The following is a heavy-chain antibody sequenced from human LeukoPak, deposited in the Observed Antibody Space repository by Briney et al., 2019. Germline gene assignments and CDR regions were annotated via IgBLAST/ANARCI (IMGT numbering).Heavy chain of an antibody. D-gene: IGHD1-26*01. J-gene: IGHJ6*02. V-gene: IGHV3-23*01. CDR2: ISGSGGST. Sequence: GGSLRLSCEASGFTFSSYAMSWVRQAPGKELEWVSAISGSGGSTYYADSVKGRFTISRDNSKNTLYLQMNSLRAEDTAVYYCAKTGDSNTYYYGMDVWGQGTTVTVSS. CDR3: AKTGDSNTYYYGMDV. CDR1: GFTFSSYA.